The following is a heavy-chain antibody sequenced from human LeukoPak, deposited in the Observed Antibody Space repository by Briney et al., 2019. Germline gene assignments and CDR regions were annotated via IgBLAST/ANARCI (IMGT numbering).Heavy chain of an antibody. CDR1: GGSISSYY. CDR3: AGSSWHYYYYMDV. V-gene: IGHV4-59*01. J-gene: IGHJ6*03. Sequence: SETLSLTCTVSGGSISSYYWSWIRQPPGKGLEWIGYIYYSGSTNYNPSLKSRVTISVDTSKNRFSLKLSSVTAADTAVYYCAGSSWHYYYYMDVWGKGTTVTVSS. D-gene: IGHD6-13*01. CDR2: IYYSGST.